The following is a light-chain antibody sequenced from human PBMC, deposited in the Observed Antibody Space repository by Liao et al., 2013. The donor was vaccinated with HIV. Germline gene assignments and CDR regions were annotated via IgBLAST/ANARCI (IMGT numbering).Light chain of an antibody. Sequence: SYVLTQPSSVSVAPGQTARVNCGGDNIGGKSVHWYQQRPGQAPVLVIYYDRDRPSGIPERFSGSNSGNTATLTISRVEPGDEADYYCQLWDSSSDHPYVFGTGTQVTVL. V-gene: IGLV3-21*01. J-gene: IGLJ1*01. CDR3: QLWDSSSDHPYV. CDR2: YDR. CDR1: NIGGKS.